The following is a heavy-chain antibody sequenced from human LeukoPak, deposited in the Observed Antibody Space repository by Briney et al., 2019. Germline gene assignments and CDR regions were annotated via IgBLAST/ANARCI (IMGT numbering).Heavy chain of an antibody. D-gene: IGHD6-13*01. Sequence: GGSLRLSCAASGFTFSSYAMSWVRQAPGKGLEWVSIISGSGSSTYYADSVKGRFTISRDKSKNMLYLQMNSLRAEDTAVYYCSTSPSFGSSWYQFNYWGQGALVIVSS. V-gene: IGHV3-23*01. CDR2: ISGSGSST. CDR3: STSPSFGSSWYQFNY. J-gene: IGHJ4*02. CDR1: GFTFSSYA.